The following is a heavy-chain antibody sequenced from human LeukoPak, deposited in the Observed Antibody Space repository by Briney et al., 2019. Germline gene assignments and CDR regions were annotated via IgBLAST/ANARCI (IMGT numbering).Heavy chain of an antibody. D-gene: IGHD3-10*02. CDR2: ISAYNGNT. CDR1: GYTFTSYG. V-gene: IGHV1-18*01. Sequence: PGASVKVSCKASGYTFTSYGISWVRQAPGQGVEWMGWISAYNGNTNYAQKLQGRVTMTTETSTSTAYMELRRLRSDDTAVYYCARDHVRQLEGFDYWGQGTLVTVSS. J-gene: IGHJ4*02. CDR3: ARDHVRQLEGFDY.